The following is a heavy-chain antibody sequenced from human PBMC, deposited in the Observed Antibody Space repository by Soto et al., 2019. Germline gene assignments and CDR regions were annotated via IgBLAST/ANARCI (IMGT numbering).Heavy chain of an antibody. Sequence: QVQLVQSGAEVKKPGSSVKVSCKASGGTFSSYAISWVRQAPGQGLEWMGGIIPIFGTANYAPKFQGRVTITADESTSTAYMELSSLRSEDTAVYYCASRYSYGTIYYYYGMDVWGQGTTVTVSS. CDR1: GGTFSSYA. CDR3: ASRYSYGTIYYYYGMDV. D-gene: IGHD5-18*01. CDR2: IIPIFGTA. V-gene: IGHV1-69*01. J-gene: IGHJ6*02.